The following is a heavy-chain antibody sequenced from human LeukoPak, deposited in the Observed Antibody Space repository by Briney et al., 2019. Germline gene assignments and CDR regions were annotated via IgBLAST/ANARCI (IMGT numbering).Heavy chain of an antibody. CDR2: IYYSGST. CDR1: GGSISSYY. V-gene: IGHV4-59*08. D-gene: IGHD1-26*01. CDR3: ARLRQWELPTLDY. J-gene: IGHJ4*02. Sequence: SETLSLTCTVSGGSISSYYWSWIRQPPGKGLEWIGYIYYSGSTNYNPSLKSRVTISVDTSKNQFSLKLSSVTAADTAVYYCARLRQWELPTLDYWGQGTLVTVSS.